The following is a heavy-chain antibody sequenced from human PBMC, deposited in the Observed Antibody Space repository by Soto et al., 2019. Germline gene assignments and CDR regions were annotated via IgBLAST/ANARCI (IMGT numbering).Heavy chain of an antibody. V-gene: IGHV3-21*01. J-gene: IGHJ6*02. D-gene: IGHD4-17*01. CDR1: GFTFISYS. CDR3: ARGYGDYPGYYYYYYGMDV. CDR2: ISSSSSYI. Sequence: PWVSLSLSCASSGFTFISYSMNWVRQAPGKGLEWVSSISSSSSYIYYADSVKGRFTISRDNAKNSLYLQMNSLRAEDTAVYYCARGYGDYPGYYYYYYGMDVWGQGTTVTVSS.